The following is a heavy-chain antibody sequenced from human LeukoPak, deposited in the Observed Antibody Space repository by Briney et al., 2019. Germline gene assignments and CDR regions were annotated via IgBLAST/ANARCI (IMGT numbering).Heavy chain of an antibody. Sequence: PGGSLRLSCAASGFTFSDYYMSWIRQPPGKGLEWIGSIYYRGSTYNNPSLKSRVTISVDTSKNQCSVKLSSVTAADTAVYYCTRGSSGNRPNFDYWGQGTLVTVSS. CDR1: GFTFSDYY. V-gene: IGHV4-38-2*01. CDR3: TRGSSGNRPNFDY. CDR2: IYYRGST. D-gene: IGHD3-22*01. J-gene: IGHJ4*02.